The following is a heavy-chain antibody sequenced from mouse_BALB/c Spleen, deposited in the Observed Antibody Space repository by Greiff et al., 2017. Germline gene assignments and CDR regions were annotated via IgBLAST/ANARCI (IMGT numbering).Heavy chain of an antibody. CDR2: INPSTGYT. CDR1: GYTFTSYW. Sequence: VQLQQSGAELAKPGASVKMSCKASGYTFTSYWMHWVKQRPGQGLEWIGYINPSTGYTEYNQKFKDKATLTADKSSSTAYMQLSSLTSEDSAVYDCADGGITTYFDYWGQGTTLTVAS. D-gene: IGHD2-4*01. CDR3: ADGGITTYFDY. V-gene: IGHV1-7*01. J-gene: IGHJ2*01.